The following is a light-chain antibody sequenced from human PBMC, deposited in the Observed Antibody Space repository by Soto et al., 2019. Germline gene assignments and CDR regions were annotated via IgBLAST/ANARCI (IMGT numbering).Light chain of an antibody. CDR1: QTVRNNY. J-gene: IGKJ4*01. Sequence: VLTESPGTVSLSTGERATLSCRASQTVRNNYLAWYEQKPGQAPRLLIYDASSRATGIPDRFSGGGSGTDFTLTISRLEPEDFAVYYCQEFSSHPLTFGGGTKVDI. CDR2: DAS. CDR3: QEFSSHPLT. V-gene: IGKV3-20*01.